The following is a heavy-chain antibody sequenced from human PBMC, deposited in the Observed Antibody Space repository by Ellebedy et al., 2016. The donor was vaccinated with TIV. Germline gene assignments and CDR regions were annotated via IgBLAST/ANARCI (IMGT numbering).Heavy chain of an antibody. V-gene: IGHV3-30*07. Sequence: SVKGRFTISRDNSKNTAYLQMNSLRAEDTAVYFCARQAPKGNSGDGTYYDAFDIWGQGTMVTVSS. CDR3: ARQAPKGNSGDGTYYDAFDI. J-gene: IGHJ3*02. D-gene: IGHD2-15*01.